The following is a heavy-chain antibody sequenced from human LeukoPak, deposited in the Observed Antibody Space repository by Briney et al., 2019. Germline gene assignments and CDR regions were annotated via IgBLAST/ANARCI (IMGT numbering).Heavy chain of an antibody. J-gene: IGHJ4*02. CDR1: GFTFSSYA. CDR3: AKLAAVVPVFDY. V-gene: IGHV3-23*01. Sequence: QTGGSLRLSCATSGFTFSSYAMSWVRQAPGKGLEWVSAISGSGGSTYYADSVKGRFTISRGNSKNTLYLQMNSLRAEDTAVYYCAKLAAVVPVFDYWGQGTLVTVSS. CDR2: ISGSGGST. D-gene: IGHD2-15*01.